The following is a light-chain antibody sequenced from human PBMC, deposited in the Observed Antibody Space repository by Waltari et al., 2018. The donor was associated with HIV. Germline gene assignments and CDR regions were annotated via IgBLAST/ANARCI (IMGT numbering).Light chain of an antibody. CDR1: ALSNQY. Sequence: SYEVTQPPSVSVSPGQTARITCSGDALSNQYAYWYQQKPGQAPVLVMYKDSERPSGIPERFSGSSSGTTVTLTISGVQAEDEADYYCQSADNSGTFVIFGGGTKLTVL. CDR2: KDS. V-gene: IGLV3-25*03. CDR3: QSADNSGTFVI. J-gene: IGLJ2*01.